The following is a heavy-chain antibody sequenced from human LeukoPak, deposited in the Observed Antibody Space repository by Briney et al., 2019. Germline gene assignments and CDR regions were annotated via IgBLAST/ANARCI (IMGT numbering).Heavy chain of an antibody. CDR3: ATTYYYDSSGAFDI. CDR1: GGSFSGYY. J-gene: IGHJ3*02. V-gene: IGHV4-59*08. CDR2: IYYSGST. D-gene: IGHD3-22*01. Sequence: SETLSLTCAVYGGSFSGYYWSWIRQPPGKGLEWIGYIYYSGSTNYNPSLKSRVTISVDTSKNQFSLKLSSVTAADTAVYYCATTYYYDSSGAFDIWGQGTMVTVSS.